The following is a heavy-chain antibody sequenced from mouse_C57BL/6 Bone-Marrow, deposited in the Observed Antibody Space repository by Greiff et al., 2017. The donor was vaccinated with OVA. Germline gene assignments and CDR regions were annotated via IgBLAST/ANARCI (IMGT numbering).Heavy chain of an antibody. CDR2: IYPRDGST. Sequence: VQLQQSDAELVKPGASVKISCKVSGYTFTDHTIHWMKQRPEQGLEWIGYIYPRDGSTKYNEKFKGKATLTADKSSSTAYMQLNSLTSVYSAVYFCARCYYSSKDYYAMDYWGQGTSVTVSS. CDR3: ARCYYSSKDYYAMDY. D-gene: IGHD1-1*01. V-gene: IGHV1-78*01. CDR1: GYTFTDHT. J-gene: IGHJ4*01.